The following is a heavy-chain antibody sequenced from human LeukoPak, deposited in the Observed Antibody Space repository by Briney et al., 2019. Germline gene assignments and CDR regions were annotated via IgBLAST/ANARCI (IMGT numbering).Heavy chain of an antibody. V-gene: IGHV3-64D*06. Sequence: PGGSLRLSCSASGLTFSPYSMHWVRQAPGKGLEYVSGISTNGGNTYYADSVKGRFTISRDNSKNTLYLQMSTLRAEDTAVYYCVTELGIGGFDIWGQGTMVTVSS. J-gene: IGHJ3*02. CDR3: VTELGIGGFDI. CDR1: GLTFSPYS. D-gene: IGHD7-27*01. CDR2: ISTNGGNT.